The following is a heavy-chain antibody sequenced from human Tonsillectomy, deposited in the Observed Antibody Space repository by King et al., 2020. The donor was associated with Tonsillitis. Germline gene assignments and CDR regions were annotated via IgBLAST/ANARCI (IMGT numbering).Heavy chain of an antibody. CDR3: ARDFINSTHCCGDFWLSGVFDY. CDR1: GFTFSSYG. Sequence: VQLVESGGGVVQPGRSLRLSCAASGFTFSSYGMHWVRQAPGKGLEWVAVIWYDGSNKYYADSVKGRFTISRDNSKHTLFLQMNSLRAEDTAVYYCARDFINSTHCCGDFWLSGVFDYWGQGALVTVSS. V-gene: IGHV3-33*01. D-gene: IGHD2-21*01. CDR2: IWYDGSNK. J-gene: IGHJ4*02.